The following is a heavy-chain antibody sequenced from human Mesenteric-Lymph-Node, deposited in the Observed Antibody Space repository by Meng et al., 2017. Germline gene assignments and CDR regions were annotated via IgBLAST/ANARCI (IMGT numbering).Heavy chain of an antibody. D-gene: IGHD2-15*01. J-gene: IGHJ4*02. V-gene: IGHV3-23*01. CDR3: AINRAGYCGGGSCYDC. Sequence: GESLKISCAASGLTFSSYAMSWVRQAPGKGLEWVSGISGSGGGTYYADSVKGRFTISRDNSKNTLYLQMNSLRADDTAVYYCAINRAGYCGGGSCYDCWGQGTLVTVSS. CDR1: GLTFSSYA. CDR2: ISGSGGGT.